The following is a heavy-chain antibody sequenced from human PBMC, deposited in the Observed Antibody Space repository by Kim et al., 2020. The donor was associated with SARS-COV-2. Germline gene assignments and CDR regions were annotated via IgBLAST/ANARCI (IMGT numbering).Heavy chain of an antibody. CDR2: IGNSGYNI. J-gene: IGHJ4*02. V-gene: IGHV3-23*01. CDR1: GFIFSSFS. D-gene: IGHD1-1*01. CDR3: ATPNWNRDTY. Sequence: GGSLRLSCAASGFIFSSFSISWVRQAPGKGLEWVSIIGNSGYNIFYADSVKGRFTISRDKSKNTLYLQMNSVRAEDSAVYYCATPNWNRDTYWGQGTLVTVSS.